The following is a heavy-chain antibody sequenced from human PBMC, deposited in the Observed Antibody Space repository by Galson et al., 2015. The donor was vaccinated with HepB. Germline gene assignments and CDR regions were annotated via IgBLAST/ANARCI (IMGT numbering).Heavy chain of an antibody. D-gene: IGHD3/OR15-3a*01. J-gene: IGHJ4*02. V-gene: IGHV3-74*01. Sequence: SLRLSCAASGFTFSTSWVHWVRQAPGKGLEWVSRINGDGSSTSYADSVKGRFTISRDNAKNTLYLQMNSLRVEDTAVYYCARGGPLGTYYYDYWGQGVLVTVSS. CDR3: ARGGPLGTYYYDY. CDR2: INGDGSST. CDR1: GFTFSTSW.